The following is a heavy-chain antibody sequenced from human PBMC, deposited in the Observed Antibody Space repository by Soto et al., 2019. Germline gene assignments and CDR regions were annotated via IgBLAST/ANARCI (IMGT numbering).Heavy chain of an antibody. J-gene: IGHJ4*02. CDR2: ISSSSSTI. Sequence: GESLKISCAASGFTFSSYSMNWVRQAPGKGLEWVSYISSSSSTIYYADSVKGRFTISRDNAKNSLYLQMNSLRAEDTAVYYCARDSGYSYGPFDYWGPGTLVTVSS. CDR3: ARDSGYSYGPFDY. D-gene: IGHD5-18*01. V-gene: IGHV3-48*01. CDR1: GFTFSSYS.